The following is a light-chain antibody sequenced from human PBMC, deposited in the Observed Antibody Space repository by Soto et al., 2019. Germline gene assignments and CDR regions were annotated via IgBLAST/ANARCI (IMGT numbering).Light chain of an antibody. CDR2: DAS. CDR1: QSISSW. CDR3: QQYNSAWT. Sequence: DIQMTQSPSTLSASVGDRVTITCRASQSISSWLAWYQQKPGKAPKLLIYDASSLESGVPSRFSGSGSGTDFTLTTSSLQPDEFAAYYCQQYNSAWTFGQGTKLEIK. J-gene: IGKJ2*02. V-gene: IGKV1-5*01.